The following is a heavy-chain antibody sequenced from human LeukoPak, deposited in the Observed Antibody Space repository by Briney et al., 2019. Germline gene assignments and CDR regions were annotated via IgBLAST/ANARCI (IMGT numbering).Heavy chain of an antibody. V-gene: IGHV4-61*02. D-gene: IGHD2-2*01. CDR3: ARGGYCSSTSCFRRWFDP. Sequence: SETLSLTCTASGGSVSSRGDYWSWIRQPAGKGLEWIGRIYTSGSTNYNPSLKSRVTMSVDTSKNRFSLKLSSVTAADTAVYYCARGGYCSSTSCFRRWFDPWGQGTLVTVSS. CDR1: GGSVSSRGDY. J-gene: IGHJ5*02. CDR2: IYTSGST.